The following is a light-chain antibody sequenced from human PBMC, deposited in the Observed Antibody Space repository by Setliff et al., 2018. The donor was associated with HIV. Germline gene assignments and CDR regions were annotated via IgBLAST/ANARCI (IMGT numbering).Light chain of an antibody. CDR3: CSYTSSLTYV. CDR1: SSDVGSYNF. V-gene: IGLV2-14*03. Sequence: QSALAQPASVSGSPGQSITLSCTGTSSDVGSYNFVSWYQQHPGRAPNLMIYDVTKRPSGVSDRFSGSKSGNTASLTISGLQTEDEADYYCCSYTSSLTYVFGTGTKVTVL. CDR2: DVT. J-gene: IGLJ1*01.